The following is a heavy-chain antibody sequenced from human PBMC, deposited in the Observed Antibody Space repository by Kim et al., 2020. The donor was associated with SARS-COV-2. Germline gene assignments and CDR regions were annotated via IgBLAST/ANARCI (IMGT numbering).Heavy chain of an antibody. J-gene: IGHJ4*02. D-gene: IGHD3-9*01. CDR3: AKDGYDILTGYPDY. V-gene: IGHV3-23*01. CDR1: GFTSSSYA. CDR2: ISGSGGST. Sequence: GGSLRLSCAASGFTSSSYAMSWVRQAPGKGLEWVSAISGSGGSTYYADSVKGRFTISRDNSKNTLYLQMNSLRAEDTAVYYCAKDGYDILTGYPDYWGQGTLVTVSS.